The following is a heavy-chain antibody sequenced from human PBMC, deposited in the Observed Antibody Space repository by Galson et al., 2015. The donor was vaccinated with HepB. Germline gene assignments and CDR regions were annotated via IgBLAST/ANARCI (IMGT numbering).Heavy chain of an antibody. CDR1: GGSISTSY. CDR2: IYYTGNT. CDR3: ARGGYSGYDWDY. D-gene: IGHD5-12*01. Sequence: SETLSLTCTVSGGSISTSYWGWIRQTPGKGLEWIGFIYYTGNTNYNPSLKSRVTLSVDTSKNQFSLNLSSVTAADTAIYYCARGGYSGYDWDYWGQGTLVTVSS. V-gene: IGHV4-59*01. J-gene: IGHJ4*02.